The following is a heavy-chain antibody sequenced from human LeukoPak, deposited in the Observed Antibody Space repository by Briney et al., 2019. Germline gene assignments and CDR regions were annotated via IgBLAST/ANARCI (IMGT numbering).Heavy chain of an antibody. V-gene: IGHV3-30*02. CDR1: GFTFSSYG. Sequence: GGSLRLSCAASGFTFSSYGMHWVRQAPGKGLEWVAFIRYDGSNKYYADSVKGRFTISRDNSKNTLYLQMNSLRAEDTAVYYCAKDKVVRGVLEVSFDYWGQGTRVTVSS. CDR2: IRYDGSNK. D-gene: IGHD3-10*01. J-gene: IGHJ4*02. CDR3: AKDKVVRGVLEVSFDY.